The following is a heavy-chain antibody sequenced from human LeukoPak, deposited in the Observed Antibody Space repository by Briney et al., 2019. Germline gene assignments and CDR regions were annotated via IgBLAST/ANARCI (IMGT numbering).Heavy chain of an antibody. CDR3: AQSRITGTTDLFDP. V-gene: IGHV5-10-1*01. CDR1: GYRFTSYW. J-gene: IGHJ5*02. D-gene: IGHD1-7*01. Sequence: GQSLRISCTVSGYRFTSYWISWVRQMPGQGLEWMGWIDPSDSYTNYSPSFQGHVTISADKSISTAYLQWSSLKASDNAMYYCAQSRITGTTDLFDPWGQGTLVTVSS. CDR2: IDPSDSYT.